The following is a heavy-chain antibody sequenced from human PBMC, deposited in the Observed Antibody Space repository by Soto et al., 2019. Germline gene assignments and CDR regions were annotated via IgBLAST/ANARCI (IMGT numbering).Heavy chain of an antibody. CDR3: ARVPWSIAASGWFDP. J-gene: IGHJ5*02. V-gene: IGHV1-69*13. CDR2: IIPIFGTA. D-gene: IGHD6-6*01. CDR1: GGTFSSYA. Sequence: GASVKVSCKASGGTFSSYAISWVRQAPGQGLEWMGGIIPIFGTANYAQKFQGRVTITADESTSTAYMELSSLRSEDTAVYYCARVPWSIAASGWFDPWGQGTLVTVSS.